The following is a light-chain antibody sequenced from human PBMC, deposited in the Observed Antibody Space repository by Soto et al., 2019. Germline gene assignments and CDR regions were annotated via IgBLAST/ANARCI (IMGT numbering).Light chain of an antibody. Sequence: QSVLTQPASVSGSPGQSITISCTGTSSDVGGYNSVSRYQQHPGKAPKLMIYEVSNRPSGVPNRFSGSKSGSTASLTISGLQAEDEADYYCSSYTSSSTPCVFGTGTKVTVL. CDR3: SSYTSSSTPCV. V-gene: IGLV2-14*01. CDR1: SSDVGGYNS. CDR2: EVS. J-gene: IGLJ1*01.